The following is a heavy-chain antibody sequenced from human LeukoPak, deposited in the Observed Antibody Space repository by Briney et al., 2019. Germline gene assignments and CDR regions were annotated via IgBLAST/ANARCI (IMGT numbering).Heavy chain of an antibody. CDR2: INPNSGDT. Sequence: ASMKVPWKASGNIFSGYYMHWVRQAPGQGLELMGWINPNSGDTNYAQRFQGRVTMTRDTSISAAYMELSRLRSDDTAVYYCARGTTVAGNFDYWGQGTLVTVSS. V-gene: IGHV1-2*02. D-gene: IGHD6-19*01. J-gene: IGHJ4*02. CDR3: ARGTTVAGNFDY. CDR1: GNIFSGYY.